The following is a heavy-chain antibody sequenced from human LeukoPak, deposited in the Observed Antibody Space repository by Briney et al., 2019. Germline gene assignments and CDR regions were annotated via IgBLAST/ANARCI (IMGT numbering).Heavy chain of an antibody. J-gene: IGHJ4*02. V-gene: IGHV4-34*01. D-gene: IGHD3-16*01. CDR2: INHSGST. CDR1: GGSFSGYY. Sequence: SETLSLTCAVYGGSFSGYYWSWIRQPPGKGLEWIGEINHSGSTNYNPSLKSRVTISVDTSKNHFSLKLSSVTAADTAVYYCARTLRVQYFDYWGQGTLVTVSS. CDR3: ARTLRVQYFDY.